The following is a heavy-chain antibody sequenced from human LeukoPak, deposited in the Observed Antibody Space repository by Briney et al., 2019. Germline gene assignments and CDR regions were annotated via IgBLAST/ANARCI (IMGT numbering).Heavy chain of an antibody. CDR1: GFTFSTYW. CDR2: ISGSGGST. J-gene: IGHJ6*02. V-gene: IGHV3-23*01. CDR3: AKLPCGGDCYSSYYGMDV. Sequence: GGSLRLSCAASGFTFSTYWMSWVRQAPGKGLEWVSAISGSGGSTYYADSVKGRFTISRDNSKNTLYLQMNSLRAEDTAVYYCAKLPCGGDCYSSYYGMDVWGQGTTVTVSS. D-gene: IGHD2-21*02.